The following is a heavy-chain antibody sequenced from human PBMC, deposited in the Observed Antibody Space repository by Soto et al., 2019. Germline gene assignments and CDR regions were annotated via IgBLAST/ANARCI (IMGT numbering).Heavy chain of an antibody. V-gene: IGHV1-69*06. CDR3: ARGPAIGSWFDP. Sequence: QVQLVQSGAEVKKPGSSVKVSCKASGGTFSTYVITWVRQAPGQGLEWLGGIIPVFGTTYYAKKFQGRVTFTADKSTNTAYMELRSVTSEDTAVYYCARGPAIGSWFDPWGQGTLVTVSS. J-gene: IGHJ5*02. D-gene: IGHD1-26*01. CDR1: GGTFSTYV. CDR2: IIPVFGTT.